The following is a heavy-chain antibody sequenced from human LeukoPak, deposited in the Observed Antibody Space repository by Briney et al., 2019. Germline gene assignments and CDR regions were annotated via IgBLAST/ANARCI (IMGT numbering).Heavy chain of an antibody. CDR1: GGTFSSYA. CDR2: IIPIFGTA. D-gene: IGHD2-15*01. Sequence: SVKVSCKASGGTFSSYAISWVRQAPGQGLEWMGGIIPIFGTANYAQKFQGRVTITADKSTSTAYMELSSLRSEDTAVYYCARDSLYCSGGSCYDYWGQGTLVTVSS. J-gene: IGHJ4*02. V-gene: IGHV1-69*06. CDR3: ARDSLYCSGGSCYDY.